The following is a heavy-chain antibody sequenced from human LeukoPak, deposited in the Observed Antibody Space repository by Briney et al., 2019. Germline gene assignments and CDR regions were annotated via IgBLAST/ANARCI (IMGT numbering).Heavy chain of an antibody. CDR3: ARQKVEWELLPWSAFDI. D-gene: IGHD1-26*01. CDR2: INPSGRST. J-gene: IGHJ3*02. CDR1: GYTFTSYY. Sequence: GASVKVSCKASGYTFTSYYMHWVRQAPGQGLEWMGIINPSGRSTTYAQKFQGRVTMTRDTSTSTVYMDLSSLRFEDTAVYYCARQKVEWELLPWSAFDIWGQGTMVTVSS. V-gene: IGHV1-46*01.